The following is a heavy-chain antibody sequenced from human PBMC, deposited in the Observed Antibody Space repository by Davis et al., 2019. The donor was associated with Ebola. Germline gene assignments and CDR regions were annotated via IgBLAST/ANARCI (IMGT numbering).Heavy chain of an antibody. CDR2: IYYSGST. J-gene: IGHJ6*02. CDR1: GGSISSSSYY. CDR3: ARRYYDNYGMDV. V-gene: IGHV4-61*05. Sequence: SETLSLTCTVSGGSISSSSYYWGWIRQPPGKGLEWIGYIYYSGSTNYNPSLKSRVTISVDTSKNQFSLKLSSVTAADTAVYYCARRYYDNYGMDVWGQGTTVTVSS. D-gene: IGHD3-22*01.